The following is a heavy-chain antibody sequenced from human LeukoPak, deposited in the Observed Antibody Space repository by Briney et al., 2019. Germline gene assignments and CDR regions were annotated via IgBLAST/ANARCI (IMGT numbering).Heavy chain of an antibody. D-gene: IGHD3-10*02. CDR2: ISSSSSYI. CDR3: AELGITMIGGV. V-gene: IGHV3-21*01. CDR1: GFTFSSYS. J-gene: IGHJ6*04. Sequence: PGGSLRLSCAASGFTFSSYSMSWVRQAPGKGLEWVSSISSSSSYIYYADSVKGRFTISRDNAKNSLYLQMNSLRAEDTAVYYCAELGITMIGGVWGKGTTVTISS.